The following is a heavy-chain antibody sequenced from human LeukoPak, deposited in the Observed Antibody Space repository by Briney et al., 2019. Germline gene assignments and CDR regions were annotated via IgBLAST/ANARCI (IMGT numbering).Heavy chain of an antibody. CDR3: ARDYVWGSDRYTDY. Sequence: GGSLRLSCAASGFTFSNYWMTWVRQAPGRGLEWVANIRQDGSEKYYVDSVKGRFTISRDNAKNSPYLQMNSLRAEDTAVYYCARDYVWGSDRYTDYWGQGTLVTVSS. V-gene: IGHV3-7*05. D-gene: IGHD3-16*02. J-gene: IGHJ4*02. CDR2: IRQDGSEK. CDR1: GFTFSNYW.